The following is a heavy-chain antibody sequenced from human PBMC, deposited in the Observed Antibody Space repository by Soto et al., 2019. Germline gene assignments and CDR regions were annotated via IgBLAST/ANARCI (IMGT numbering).Heavy chain of an antibody. Sequence: SETLSLTCTVSGTSISSYYWSWIRRPPGKGLEWIANIHYSGTTNYNPSLASRVTLSVDTSKNQFSLKMTSVTAADRAMYFCARYNSYAIDYWGRGTLVTVSS. CDR2: IHYSGTT. J-gene: IGHJ4*02. D-gene: IGHD2-8*01. CDR1: GTSISSYY. CDR3: ARYNSYAIDY. V-gene: IGHV4-59*01.